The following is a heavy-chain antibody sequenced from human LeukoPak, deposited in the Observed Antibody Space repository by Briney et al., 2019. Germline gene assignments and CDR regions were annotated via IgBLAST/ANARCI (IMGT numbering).Heavy chain of an antibody. V-gene: IGHV1-2*02. D-gene: IGHD6-19*01. CDR3: ARGQWLASYFDY. CDR2: INPDSGVT. Sequence: GASVKVSCKASGYTFTGYYMHWVRQAPGQGLEWMGWINPDSGVTNYAQKFQGRVTMTRDTSISTVYMELGRLRSDDTAVYYCARGQWLASYFDYWGQGTLVTVSS. J-gene: IGHJ4*02. CDR1: GYTFTGYY.